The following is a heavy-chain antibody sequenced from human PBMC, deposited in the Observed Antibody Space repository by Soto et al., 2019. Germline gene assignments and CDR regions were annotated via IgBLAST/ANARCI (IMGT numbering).Heavy chain of an antibody. CDR2: IYYSGST. Sequence: SETLSLTCTVSGGSISSSSYYWGWIRQPPGKGLEWIGSIYYSGSTYYNPSLKSRVTISVDTSKNQFSLKLSSVTAADTAVYYCARHFIEVKRYSSSSGWFDPWGQGTLVTVSS. J-gene: IGHJ5*02. CDR1: GGSISSSSYY. D-gene: IGHD6-6*01. CDR3: ARHFIEVKRYSSSSGWFDP. V-gene: IGHV4-39*01.